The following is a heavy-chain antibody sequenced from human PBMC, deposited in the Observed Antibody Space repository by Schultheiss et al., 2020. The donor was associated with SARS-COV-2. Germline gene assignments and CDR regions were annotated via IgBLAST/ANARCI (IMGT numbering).Heavy chain of an antibody. J-gene: IGHJ6*02. Sequence: GGSLRLSCAASGFTFSSYAMSWVRQAPGKGLEWVSSISSSSSYIYYADSVKGRFTISRDNAKNSLYLQMNSLRAEDTAVYYCARDYLPYYDFWSGYRGYYYGMDVWGQGTTVTVAS. CDR2: ISSSSSYI. CDR1: GFTFSSYA. CDR3: ARDYLPYYDFWSGYRGYYYGMDV. V-gene: IGHV3-21*01. D-gene: IGHD3-3*01.